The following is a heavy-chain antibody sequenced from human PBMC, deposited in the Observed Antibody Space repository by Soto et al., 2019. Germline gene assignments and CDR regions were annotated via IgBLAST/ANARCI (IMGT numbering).Heavy chain of an antibody. D-gene: IGHD6-13*01. CDR1: GGSISSSSYY. Sequence: SETLSLTCTVSGGSISSSSYYWGWIRQPPGKGLEWIGSIYYSGSTYYNPSLKSRVTISVDTSKNQFSLKLSSVTAADTAVYYCARHVSSRAYEWFDPWGQGTLVTVSS. CDR3: ARHVSSRAYEWFDP. CDR2: IYYSGST. V-gene: IGHV4-39*01. J-gene: IGHJ5*02.